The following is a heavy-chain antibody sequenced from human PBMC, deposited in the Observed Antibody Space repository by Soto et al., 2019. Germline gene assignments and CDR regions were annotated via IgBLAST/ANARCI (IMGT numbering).Heavy chain of an antibody. V-gene: IGHV4-31*03. CDR2: IYYSGST. J-gene: IGHJ5*02. CDR1: GGSISSGGYY. D-gene: IGHD2-15*01. Sequence: SETLSLTCTVSGGSISSGGYYWSWIRQHPGKGLEWIGYIYYSGSTYYNPSLKSRVTISVDTSKNQFSLKLSSVTAADTAVYYCASQPGGYCSGGSCPIIHPWGQGTLVTVSS. CDR3: ASQPGGYCSGGSCPIIHP.